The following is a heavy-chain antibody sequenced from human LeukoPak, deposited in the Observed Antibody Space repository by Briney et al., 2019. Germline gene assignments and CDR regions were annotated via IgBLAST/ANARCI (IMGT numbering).Heavy chain of an antibody. Sequence: GGSLRLSCAASGITFSSYGMHWVRQAPGKGLEWVAVISYDGSNKYYADSVKGRFTISRDNSKNTLYLQMNSLRAEDTAVYYCAKDRGYQEYYFDYWGQGTLVTVSS. V-gene: IGHV3-30*18. J-gene: IGHJ4*02. CDR2: ISYDGSNK. CDR1: GITFSSYG. D-gene: IGHD2-2*01. CDR3: AKDRGYQEYYFDY.